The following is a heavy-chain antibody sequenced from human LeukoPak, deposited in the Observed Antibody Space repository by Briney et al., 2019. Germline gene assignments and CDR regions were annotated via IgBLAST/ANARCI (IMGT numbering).Heavy chain of an antibody. CDR1: GGSISSTSYY. Sequence: KPSETLSLTCIVSGGSISSTSYYWGWIRQPPGKGLEWIGSIYYSGSTYYNPSLKSRVSISVDSSKQQLSLKLSSVTAADTAVYYCASWGGDGYFDYWGQGTLVTVSS. CDR3: ASWGGDGYFDY. CDR2: IYYSGST. V-gene: IGHV4-39*01. J-gene: IGHJ4*02. D-gene: IGHD3-10*01.